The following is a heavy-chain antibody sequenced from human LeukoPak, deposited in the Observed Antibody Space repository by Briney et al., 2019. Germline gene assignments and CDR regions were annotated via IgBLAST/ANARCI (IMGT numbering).Heavy chain of an antibody. CDR3: ASSGWYSTPNWFDP. D-gene: IGHD6-19*01. CDR1: GFTFSDYY. V-gene: IGHV3-11*04. J-gene: IGHJ5*02. CDR2: ISSSGSTI. Sequence: NTGGSLRLSCAASGFTFSDYYMSWIRQAPGKWLEWVSYISSSGSTIYYADSVKGRFTISRDNAKNSLYLQMNSLRAEDTAMYYCASSGWYSTPNWFDPWGQGTLVIVSS.